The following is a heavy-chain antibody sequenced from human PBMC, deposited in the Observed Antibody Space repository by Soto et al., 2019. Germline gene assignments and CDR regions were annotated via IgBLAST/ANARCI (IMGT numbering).Heavy chain of an antibody. Sequence: PSETLSLTCTVSGDSISSYYWTWIRQSPGKGLEWIGSIHYTGYSNYSPSLKSRVIMSVDTSKEQFSLSLTSVTAADTAVYYCARSAFGPYDSSGYYDYWGQGILVTVSS. J-gene: IGHJ4*02. CDR2: IHYTGYS. CDR1: GDSISSYY. CDR3: ARSAFGPYDSSGYYDY. V-gene: IGHV4-59*01. D-gene: IGHD3-22*01.